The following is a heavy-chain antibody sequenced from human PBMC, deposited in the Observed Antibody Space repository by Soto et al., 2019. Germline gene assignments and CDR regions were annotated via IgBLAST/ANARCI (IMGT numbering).Heavy chain of an antibody. CDR2: ISRDGGAT. D-gene: IGHD3-9*01. Sequence: GGSLRLSCGASGFTFRAYAMSWVRQAPGKGLEWVSVISRDGGATDYADSVKGRLTISRDNAKNTLFLQMNSLRAEDTAIYYCAKLSISTASYHYSAMDVWGQGTTVTVSS. CDR1: GFTFRAYA. J-gene: IGHJ6*02. CDR3: AKLSISTASYHYSAMDV. V-gene: IGHV3-23*01.